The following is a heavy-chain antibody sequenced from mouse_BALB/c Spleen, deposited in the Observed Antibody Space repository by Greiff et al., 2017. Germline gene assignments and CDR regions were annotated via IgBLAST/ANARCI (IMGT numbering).Heavy chain of an antibody. CDR2: IWTGGGT. CDR1: GFSLTSYD. Sequence: QVQLQQSGPGLVAPSQSLSITCTVSGFSLTSYDISWIRQPPGKGLEWLGVIWTGGGTNYNSAFMSRLSISKDNSKSQVFLKMNSLQTDDTAIYYCVRDTKGYPFAYWGQGTLVTVSA. V-gene: IGHV2-9-2*01. J-gene: IGHJ3*01. CDR3: VRDTKGYPFAY. D-gene: IGHD2-2*01.